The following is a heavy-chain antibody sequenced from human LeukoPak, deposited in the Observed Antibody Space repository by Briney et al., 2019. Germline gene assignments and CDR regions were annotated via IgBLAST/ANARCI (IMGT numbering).Heavy chain of an antibody. CDR1: GGTFSSYA. Sequence: ASVKVSCKASGGTFSSYAISWVRQAPGQGLEWMGGISPIFGTANYAQKFQGRVTITADESTSTAYMELSSLRSEDTAVYYCARFCAGGSCYTPKTPYYFDYWGQGTLVTVSS. J-gene: IGHJ4*02. CDR3: ARFCAGGSCYTPKTPYYFDY. D-gene: IGHD2-15*01. V-gene: IGHV1-69*13. CDR2: ISPIFGTA.